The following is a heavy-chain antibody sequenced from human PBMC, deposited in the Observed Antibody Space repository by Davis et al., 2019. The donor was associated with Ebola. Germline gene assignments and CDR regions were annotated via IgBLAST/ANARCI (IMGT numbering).Heavy chain of an antibody. J-gene: IGHJ4*02. Sequence: GESLKISCAASGFTFSSYSMAWVRQAPGKGLQWVSSIDTSGNYIYYADSVKGRFTISRDNSKKSLHLQMDSLTVEDTAMYFCATHSGWRFHYWGQGTLVTVSS. V-gene: IGHV3-21*01. CDR1: GFTFSSYS. CDR2: IDTSGNYI. D-gene: IGHD6-19*01. CDR3: ATHSGWRFHY.